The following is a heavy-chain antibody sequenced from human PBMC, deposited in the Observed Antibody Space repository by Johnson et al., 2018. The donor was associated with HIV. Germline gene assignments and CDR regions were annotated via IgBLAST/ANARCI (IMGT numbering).Heavy chain of an antibody. J-gene: IGHJ3*02. CDR3: TKFVGFCSGGGCYTPGDI. CDR1: GFTFSGSA. V-gene: IGHV3-73*01. Sequence: EVQLVESGGGVVQPGRSLRLSCAASGFTFSGSALHWVRQASGKGLEWIGHIRSKGVTYATAYAASVKGRFTISRDDSQNTAYLQMNSLRTEDTAVYYCTKFVGFCSGGGCYTPGDIWGQGTMVTVSS. D-gene: IGHD2-15*01. CDR2: IRSKGVTYAT.